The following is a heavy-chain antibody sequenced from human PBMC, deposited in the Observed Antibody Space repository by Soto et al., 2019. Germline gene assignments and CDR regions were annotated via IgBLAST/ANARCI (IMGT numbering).Heavy chain of an antibody. J-gene: IGHJ6*03. CDR1: GFTFSSYW. CDR2: INSDGSST. CDR3: ARARYSRGNYYMDV. D-gene: IGHD6-13*01. V-gene: IGHV3-74*01. Sequence: GESLKISCAASGFTFSSYWMHWVRQAPGKGLVWVSRINSDGSSTSYADSVKGRFTISRDNAKNTLYLQMNSLRAEDTAVYYCARARYSRGNYYMDVWGKGTTVTVSS.